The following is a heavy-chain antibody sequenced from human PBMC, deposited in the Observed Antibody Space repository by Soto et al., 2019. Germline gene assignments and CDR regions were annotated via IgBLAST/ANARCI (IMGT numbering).Heavy chain of an antibody. CDR1: GFTFSSYA. CDR2: ISYDGSNK. J-gene: IGHJ4*02. V-gene: IGHV3-30*19. D-gene: IGHD2-21*02. Sequence: PGGSLRLSCAASGFTFSSYAMHWVRQAPGKGLEWVAVISYDGSNKYYADSVKGRFTISRDNSKNTLYLQMNSLRAEDTAVYYCARSPDSTIVVVTATYYFDYWGQGTLVTVSS. CDR3: ARSPDSTIVVVTATYYFDY.